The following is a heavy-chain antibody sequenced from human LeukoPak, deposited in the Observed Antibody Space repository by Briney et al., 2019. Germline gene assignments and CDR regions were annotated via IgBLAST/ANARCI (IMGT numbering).Heavy chain of an antibody. J-gene: IGHJ6*02. CDR2: IYSGGST. CDR3: ARDKVVVTAILYYYGMDV. V-gene: IGHV3-66*01. Sequence: GGSLRLSCAASGFTFSSCAMSWVRQAPGKGLEWVSVIYSGGSTYYADSVKGRFTISRDNSKNTLYLQMNSLRAEDTAVYYCARDKVVVTAILYYYGMDVWGQGTTVTVSS. CDR1: GFTFSSCA. D-gene: IGHD2-21*02.